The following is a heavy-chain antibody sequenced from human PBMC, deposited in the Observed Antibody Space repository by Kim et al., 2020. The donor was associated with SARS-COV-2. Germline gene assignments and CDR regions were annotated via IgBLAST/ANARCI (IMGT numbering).Heavy chain of an antibody. CDR1: GGSISSGGYY. V-gene: IGHV4-31*03. J-gene: IGHJ6*02. CDR3: ARSPYDSSGYYYVGNYGMDV. Sequence: SETLSLTCTVSGGSISSGGYYWSWIRQHPGKGLEWIGYIYYSGSTYYNPSLKSRVTISVDTSKNQFSLKLSSVTAADTAVYYCARSPYDSSGYYYVGNYGMDVWGQGTTVTVSS. D-gene: IGHD3-22*01. CDR2: IYYSGST.